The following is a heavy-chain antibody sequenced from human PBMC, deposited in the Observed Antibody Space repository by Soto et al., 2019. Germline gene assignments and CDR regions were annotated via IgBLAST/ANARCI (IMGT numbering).Heavy chain of an antibody. V-gene: IGHV3-33*06. CDR2: IWYDGSNK. CDR1: GFTFSSYG. CDR3: AKTYYDFWSGYYTGDRYYYYYGMDV. J-gene: IGHJ6*02. Sequence: GGSLRLSCAASGFTFSSYGMHWVRQAPGKGLEWVAVIWYDGSNKYYAGSVKGRFTISRDNSKNTLYLQMNSLRAEDTAVYYCAKTYYDFWSGYYTGDRYYYYYGMDVWGQGTTVTVSS. D-gene: IGHD3-3*01.